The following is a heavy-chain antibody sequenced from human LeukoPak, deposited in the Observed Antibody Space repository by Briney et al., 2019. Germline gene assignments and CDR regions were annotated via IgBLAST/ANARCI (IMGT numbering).Heavy chain of an antibody. CDR3: ARGGSSWYLSWFDP. J-gene: IGHJ5*02. D-gene: IGHD6-13*01. Sequence: ASVKVSCKASGYTFTGYYMHWVRQAPGQGLEWMGWINPNSGGTNYAQKFQGRVTMTRDTSIGTAYMELSRLRSDDTAVYYCARGGSSWYLSWFDPWGQGTLVTVSS. CDR1: GYTFTGYY. CDR2: INPNSGGT. V-gene: IGHV1-2*02.